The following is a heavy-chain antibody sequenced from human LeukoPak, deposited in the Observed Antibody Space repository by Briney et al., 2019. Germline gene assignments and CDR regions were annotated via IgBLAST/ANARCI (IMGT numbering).Heavy chain of an antibody. J-gene: IGHJ6*03. CDR2: IYYSGST. CDR1: GGSISSYY. CDR3: ARGPLDYDILTGYMGVYYYMDV. V-gene: IGHV4-59*12. Sequence: SETLSLTCTVSGGSISSYYWSWIRQPPGKGLEWIGYIYYSGSTYYNPSLKSRVTISVDTSKNQFSLKLSSVTAADTAVYYCARGPLDYDILTGYMGVYYYMDVWGKGTTVTVSS. D-gene: IGHD3-9*01.